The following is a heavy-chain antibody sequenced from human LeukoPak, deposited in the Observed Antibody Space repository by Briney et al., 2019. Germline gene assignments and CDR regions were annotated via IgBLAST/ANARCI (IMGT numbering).Heavy chain of an antibody. CDR1: GFTFSSYW. CDR2: IKQDGSEK. V-gene: IGHV3-7*01. CDR3: AKDLSGYYSDAFDI. D-gene: IGHD3-22*01. J-gene: IGHJ3*02. Sequence: GGSLRLSCAASGFTFSSYWMSWVRQAPGKGLEWVANIKQDGSEKYYVDSVKGRFTISRDNSKNTLYLQMNSLRAEDTAVYYCAKDLSGYYSDAFDIWGQGTMVTVSS.